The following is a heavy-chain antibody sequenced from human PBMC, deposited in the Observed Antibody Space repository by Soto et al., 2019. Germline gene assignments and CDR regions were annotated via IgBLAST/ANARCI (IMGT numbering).Heavy chain of an antibody. CDR1: GFTFSSYG. V-gene: IGHV3-30*18. Sequence: QVQLVESGGGVVQPGRSLRLSCAASGFTFSSYGMHWVRQAPGKGLEWVALISYDGSNKYYADSVKGRFTISRDSSKNTLYLQMNSLRAEDTAVYYCAKVVQWELPGDWGQGSLVTVSS. CDR2: ISYDGSNK. J-gene: IGHJ4*02. D-gene: IGHD1-26*01. CDR3: AKVVQWELPGD.